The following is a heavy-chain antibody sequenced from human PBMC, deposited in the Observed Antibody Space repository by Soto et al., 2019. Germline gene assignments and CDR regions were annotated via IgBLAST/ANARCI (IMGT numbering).Heavy chain of an antibody. J-gene: IGHJ5*02. V-gene: IGHV1-18*01. CDR1: GYTFTSYG. CDR2: INAIIGKA. Sequence: ASVKVSCKASGYTFTSYGSSWVRQAPGQGLEWMGGINAIIGKANSAQKLQGRVTITADKSTSTAYMELSSLRSEDTAVYYFARDRAPYYYDSSGPDNWFDPWGQGTLVTVSS. CDR3: ARDRAPYYYDSSGPDNWFDP. D-gene: IGHD3-22*01.